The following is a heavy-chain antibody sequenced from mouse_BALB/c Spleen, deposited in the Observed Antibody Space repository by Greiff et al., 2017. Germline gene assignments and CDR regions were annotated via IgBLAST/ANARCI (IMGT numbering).Heavy chain of an antibody. CDR1: GYTFTSYW. Sequence: VQLQQSGAELAKPGASVKMSCKASGYTFTSYWMHWVKQRPGQGLEWIGYINPSTGYTEYNQKFKDKATLTADKSSSTAYMQLSSLTSEDSAVYYCGRGAMDYWGQGTSVTVSS. CDR3: GRGAMDY. CDR2: INPSTGYT. J-gene: IGHJ4*01. V-gene: IGHV1-7*01.